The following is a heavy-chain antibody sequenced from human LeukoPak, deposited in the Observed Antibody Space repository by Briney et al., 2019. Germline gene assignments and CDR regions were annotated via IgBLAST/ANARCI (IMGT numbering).Heavy chain of an antibody. CDR3: AKEITPRVAAAVEC. CDR1: GFIFRDYG. D-gene: IGHD2-2*01. J-gene: IGHJ4*02. V-gene: IGHV3-30*18. Sequence: GGSLRLSCAASGFIFRDYGMHWARQGPGKGLEWLAVISYDGTAQFYGDSVKGRFTISRDNSRSTLYLQMNSLGPEDTALYFCAKEITPRVAAAVECWGQGTLVTVSA. CDR2: ISYDGTAQ.